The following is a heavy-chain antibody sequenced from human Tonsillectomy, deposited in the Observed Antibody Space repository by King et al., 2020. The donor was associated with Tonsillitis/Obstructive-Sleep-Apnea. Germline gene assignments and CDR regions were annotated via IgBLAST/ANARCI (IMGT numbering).Heavy chain of an antibody. D-gene: IGHD3-16*02. Sequence: VQLVESGGGVVQPGRSLRLSCAASGFTFSSYAMHWVRQAPGKGLEWVAVISCDGSNKYYADSVKGRFTISRDNSKNTLYLQMNSLRAEDTAVYYCATEGGLGELSHWGQGTLVTVSS. J-gene: IGHJ4*02. CDR1: GFTFSSYA. CDR2: ISCDGSNK. V-gene: IGHV3-30*01. CDR3: ATEGGLGELSH.